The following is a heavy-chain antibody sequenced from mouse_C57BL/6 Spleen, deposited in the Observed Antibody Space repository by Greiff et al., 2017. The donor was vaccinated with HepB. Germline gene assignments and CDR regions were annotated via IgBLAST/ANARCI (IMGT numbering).Heavy chain of an antibody. CDR3: ASDGYSNAMDY. V-gene: IGHV1-82*01. CDR2: IYPGDGDT. D-gene: IGHD2-3*01. CDR1: GYAFSSSW. Sequence: VQLQESGPELVKPGASVKISCKASGYAFSSSWMNWVKQRPGKGLEWIGRIYPGDGDTNYNGKFKGKATLTADKSSSTAYMQLSSLTSEDSAVYFCASDGYSNAMDYWGQGTSVTVSS. J-gene: IGHJ4*01.